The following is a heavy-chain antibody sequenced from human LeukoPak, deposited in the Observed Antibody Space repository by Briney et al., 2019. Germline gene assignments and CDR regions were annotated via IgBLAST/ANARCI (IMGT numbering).Heavy chain of an antibody. Sequence: PGGSLRLSCAVSGFTFSSFEMTCVPQAPGTGRKWLSYISGSGTISNTADSVKGPFTISRDNAKNSLYLQMNSLRAEDTAVYYCARDGRAQLWNDYYYYYVLDVWGQGTTVTVSS. D-gene: IGHD6-13*01. J-gene: IGHJ6*02. CDR3: ARDGRAQLWNDYYYYYVLDV. CDR1: GFTFSSFE. V-gene: IGHV3-48*03. CDR2: ISGSGTIS.